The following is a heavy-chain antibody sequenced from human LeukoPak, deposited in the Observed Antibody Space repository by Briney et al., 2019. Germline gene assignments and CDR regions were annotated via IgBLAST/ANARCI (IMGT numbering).Heavy chain of an antibody. CDR2: ISWNSNSI. Sequence: GGSLRLSCAASGFTFDDYAMHWVRQAPGKGLEWVSGISWNSNSIGYVGSAKGRFTISRDNAKHSLYLQLNSLRAEDTAFYCAKGCGSGIESAFDIWGQGTMVTVSS. J-gene: IGHJ3*02. D-gene: IGHD3-10*01. V-gene: IGHV3-9*01. CDR3: AKGCGSGIESAFDI. CDR1: GFTFDDYA.